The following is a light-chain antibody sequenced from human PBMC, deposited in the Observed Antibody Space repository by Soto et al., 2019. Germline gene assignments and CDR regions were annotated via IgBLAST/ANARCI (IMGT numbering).Light chain of an antibody. J-gene: IGKJ1*01. V-gene: IGKV3-20*01. Sequence: EIVLTQSPGTLSLSPGERATLSCRASQSVTSSYLAWYQQKPGQAPRFLMYGASSKATGIPDRFSGSGSGTDFTLTISRLEPEDFAVYYCQQYGSSPITFGQGTKVDIK. CDR1: QSVTSSY. CDR3: QQYGSSPIT. CDR2: GAS.